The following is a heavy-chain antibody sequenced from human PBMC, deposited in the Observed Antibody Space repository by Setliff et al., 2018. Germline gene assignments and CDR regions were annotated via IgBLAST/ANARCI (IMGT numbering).Heavy chain of an antibody. D-gene: IGHD2-15*01. J-gene: IGHJ3*02. V-gene: IGHV3-30*02. CDR1: GFTFSNYA. CDR3: AKEIRHRSTWPHGGAVDI. Sequence: GGSLRLSCAASGFTFSNYAMHWVRQAPGKGLGWVAFTQFDGNDRYFADSVKGRFTISRDNSNYTLYLQMNSLRVEDSGLYYCAKEIRHRSTWPHGGAVDIWGQGTMVTVSS. CDR2: TQFDGNDR.